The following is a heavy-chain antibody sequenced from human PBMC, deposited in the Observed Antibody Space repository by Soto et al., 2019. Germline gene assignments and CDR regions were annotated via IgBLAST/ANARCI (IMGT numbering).Heavy chain of an antibody. CDR3: ARGGPAARKGDYYGMDV. Sequence: PSETLSLTCAVYGGSFSGYYWSWIRQPPGKGLEWIGEINHSGSTNYNPSLKSRVTISVDTSKNQFSLKLSSVTAADTAVYYCARGGPAARKGDYYGMDVWGRGTTVTVSS. V-gene: IGHV4-34*01. CDR2: INHSGST. D-gene: IGHD2-2*01. CDR1: GGSFSGYY. J-gene: IGHJ6*02.